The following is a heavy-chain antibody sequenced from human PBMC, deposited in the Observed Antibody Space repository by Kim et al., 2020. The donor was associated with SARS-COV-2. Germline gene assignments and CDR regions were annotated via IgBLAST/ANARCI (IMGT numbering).Heavy chain of an antibody. CDR3: IRSDGNPTY. J-gene: IGHJ4*02. Sequence: GGSLRLSCAASGFTFSSHWMHWVRQAPWKGLVWVSRITSDGSSTIYADSVKGRFTISRDNTKNILYLQMNSLRVEDTAIYYCIRSDGNPTYWGQGTLVTVSS. CDR1: GFTFSSHW. V-gene: IGHV3-74*01. CDR2: ITSDGSST.